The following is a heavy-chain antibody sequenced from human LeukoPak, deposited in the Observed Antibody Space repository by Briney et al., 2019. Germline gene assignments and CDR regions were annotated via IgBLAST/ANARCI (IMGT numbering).Heavy chain of an antibody. Sequence: KTSETLSFTCTVSGVSISSSSYYWAWIRQPPGKGLEWIGTFYYGGSTYHNPSLKSRVTISVDTSKNQFSLRLTSVTAADTAVYFCASGGEQLWPYEPFSFWGQGTLVTVSS. CDR1: GVSISSSSYY. J-gene: IGHJ4*02. CDR2: FYYGGST. D-gene: IGHD5-18*01. V-gene: IGHV4-39*01. CDR3: ASGGEQLWPYEPFSF.